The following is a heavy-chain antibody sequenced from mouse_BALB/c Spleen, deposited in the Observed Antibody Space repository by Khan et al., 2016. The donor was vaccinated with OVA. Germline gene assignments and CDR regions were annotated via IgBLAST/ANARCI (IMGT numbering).Heavy chain of an antibody. CDR3: ARPSYDPRDFEV. CDR2: IAPANGNT. CDR1: GFNIKDTY. V-gene: IGHV14-3*02. D-gene: IGHD2-3*01. Sequence: EVQLQQSGAELVKPGASVKLSCTASGFNIKDTYLHWVKQRPEQGLEWIGRIAPANGNTQYDPKFQGKAAITSDTSSHTSYLQLNSLTSEDTAVYYCARPSYDPRDFEVWGAGTTVTVSS. J-gene: IGHJ1*01.